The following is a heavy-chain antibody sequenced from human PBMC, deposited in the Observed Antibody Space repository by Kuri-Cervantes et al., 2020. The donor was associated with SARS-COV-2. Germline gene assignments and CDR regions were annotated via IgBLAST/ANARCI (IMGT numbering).Heavy chain of an antibody. Sequence: ASVKVSCKASGYTYTKYGLSWVRQAPGQGLEWMGRISAYSGNTNYAQKLQGRVTMTTDTSTSTAYMELRSLRSDDTAVYYCARVEEPRLFSYYYHGMDVWGQGTTVTVSS. CDR3: ARVEEPRLFSYYYHGMDV. CDR2: ISAYSGNT. CDR1: GYTYTKYG. V-gene: IGHV1-18*01. D-gene: IGHD3-22*01. J-gene: IGHJ6*02.